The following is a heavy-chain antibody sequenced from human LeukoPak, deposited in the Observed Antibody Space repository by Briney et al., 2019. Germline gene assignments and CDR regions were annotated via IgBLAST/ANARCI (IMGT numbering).Heavy chain of an antibody. D-gene: IGHD2-2*01. CDR3: ARGARLPKQYCSSTSCYWAFDAFDI. V-gene: IGHV1-18*01. CDR2: ISAYNGNT. CDR1: GYTFTSYG. Sequence: ASVKVSCKASGYTFTSYGISWVRQAPGQGLEWMGWISAYNGNTNYAQKLQGRVTMTTDTSTSTAYMELRSLRSDDTAVYYCARGARLPKQYCSSTSCYWAFDAFDIWGQGTMVTVSS. J-gene: IGHJ3*02.